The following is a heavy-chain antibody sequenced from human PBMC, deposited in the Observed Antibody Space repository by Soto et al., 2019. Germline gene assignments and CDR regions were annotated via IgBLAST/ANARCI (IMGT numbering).Heavy chain of an antibody. D-gene: IGHD3-10*01. V-gene: IGHV4-38-2*01. CDR2: IYHSGST. CDR3: ARGHIRYGSGSFLYYYGMDV. CDR1: GYSISTGFN. J-gene: IGHJ6*02. Sequence: PSETLSLTCVVSGYSISTGFNWGWIRRPPGKGLEWIGSIYHSGSTYYSPSLKSRVTLSVDTSKNQFSLKLSSVTAADTAVYYCARGHIRYGSGSFLYYYGMDVWGQGTTVTVSS.